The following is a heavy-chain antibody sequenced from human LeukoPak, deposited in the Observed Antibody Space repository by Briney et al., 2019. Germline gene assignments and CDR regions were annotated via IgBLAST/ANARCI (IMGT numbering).Heavy chain of an antibody. CDR2: ISSSSSYI. J-gene: IGHJ4*02. Sequence: EGSLRLSCAASGFTFSSYSKNWVRQAPGKGLEWISSISSSSSYIYYADSVKGRFTISRDNAKNSLYLQMNSLRAEDTAVYYCARDPEWASVVVPAAIDYWGQGTLVTVSS. CDR1: GFTFSSYS. CDR3: ARDPEWASVVVPAAIDY. D-gene: IGHD2-2*01. V-gene: IGHV3-21*01.